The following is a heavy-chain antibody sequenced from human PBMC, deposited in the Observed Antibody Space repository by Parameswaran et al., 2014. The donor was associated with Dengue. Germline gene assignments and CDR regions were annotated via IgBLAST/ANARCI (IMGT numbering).Heavy chain of an antibody. J-gene: IGHJ5*02. V-gene: IGHV1-46*01. Sequence: WVRQAPGQGLDWMGIINPGDGSTSDAQKFQGRVTMTRDTSTSTVYMELSSLRSDDTAVYYCARNASLQNWFDLGPGTWSPSPQ. CDR2: INPGDGST. CDR3: ARNASLQNWFD.